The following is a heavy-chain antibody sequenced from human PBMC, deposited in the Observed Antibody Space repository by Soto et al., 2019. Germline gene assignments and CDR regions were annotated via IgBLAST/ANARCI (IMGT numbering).Heavy chain of an antibody. J-gene: IGHJ6*03. CDR1: GGSISSGGYY. CDR3: ARDPRRPGGSGSYYSPVYYYYMDV. D-gene: IGHD3-10*01. V-gene: IGHV4-31*03. CDR2: IYYSGST. Sequence: SETLSLTCTVSGGSISSGGYYWSWIRQHPGKGLEWIGYIYYSGSTYYNPSLKSRVTISVDTSKNQFSLKLSSVTAADTAVYYCARDPRRPGGSGSYYSPVYYYYMDVWGKGTTVTVSS.